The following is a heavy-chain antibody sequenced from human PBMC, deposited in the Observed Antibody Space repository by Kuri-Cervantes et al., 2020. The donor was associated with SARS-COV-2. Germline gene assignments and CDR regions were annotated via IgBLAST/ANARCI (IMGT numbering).Heavy chain of an antibody. CDR3: ARHCLFGTYYDYYDSSGYYDY. CDR1: GGSFSGYY. V-gene: IGHV4-34*01. Sequence: GSLRLSCAVYGGSFSGYYWSWIRQPPGKGLEWIGEINHSGSTNYNPSLKSRITVSVDTSKNQSSLKLSSVTVVDTAVYYFARHCLFGTYYDYYDSSGYYDYWGQGTLVTVSS. J-gene: IGHJ4*02. D-gene: IGHD3-22*01. CDR2: INHSGST.